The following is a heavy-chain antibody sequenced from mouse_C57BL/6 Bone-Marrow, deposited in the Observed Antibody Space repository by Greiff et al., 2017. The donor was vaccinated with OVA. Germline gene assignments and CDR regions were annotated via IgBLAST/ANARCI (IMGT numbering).Heavy chain of an antibody. CDR2: IYPRSGNT. CDR1: GYTFTSYG. CDR3: ARDDYFCYAMDY. V-gene: IGHV1-81*01. D-gene: IGHD2-4*01. Sequence: VQLHQSGAELVRPGASVKLSCTASGYTFTSYGISWVKQSTGQGLEWIGEIYPRSGNTYYNEKFKGKATLTADQSSSPAYMELRSLTTEDSAVYFCARDDYFCYAMDYWGQGTSVTVSS. J-gene: IGHJ4*01.